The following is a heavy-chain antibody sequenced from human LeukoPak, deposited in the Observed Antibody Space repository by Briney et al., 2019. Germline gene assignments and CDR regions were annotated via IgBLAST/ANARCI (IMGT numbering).Heavy chain of an antibody. CDR1: GGTFSSYA. CDR2: IIPIFGTA. Sequence: SVKVSCKASGGTFSSYAISWVRQAPGQGLEWMGGIIPIFGTANYAQKFQGRVTITADESTSTAYMELSSLRSEDTAVYYCARVMAARQAVDYWGQGTLVTVSS. CDR3: ARVMAARQAVDY. J-gene: IGHJ4*02. V-gene: IGHV1-69*13. D-gene: IGHD6-6*01.